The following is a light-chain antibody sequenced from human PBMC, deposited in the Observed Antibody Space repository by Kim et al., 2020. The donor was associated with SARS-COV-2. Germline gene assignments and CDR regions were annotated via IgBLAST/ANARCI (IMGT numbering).Light chain of an antibody. V-gene: IGLV2-14*03. CDR3: SSFTTRSTLV. CDR2: DVN. Sequence: QSALTQPASVSGSPGQSISISCTGTSSNIGSYNYVSWHQQHPGKAPKLMIYDVNKRPSGISSRFSGSKSGSTASLTISGLQAEDEADYYCSSFTTRSTLVFGGGTHLTVL. CDR1: SSNIGSYNY. J-gene: IGLJ3*02.